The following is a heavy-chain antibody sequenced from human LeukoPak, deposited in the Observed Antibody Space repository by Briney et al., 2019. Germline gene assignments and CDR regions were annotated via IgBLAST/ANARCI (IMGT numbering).Heavy chain of an antibody. V-gene: IGHV3-9*01. Sequence: GGSLRLSCAASGFTFDDYAMHWVRQAPGKGLEWVSGISWNSGSIGYADSVKGRFTISRDNAKNSPYLQMNSLRAEDTALYYCAKFLVVRGMDVWGQGTTVTVSS. J-gene: IGHJ6*02. CDR1: GFTFDDYA. CDR3: AKFLVVRGMDV. D-gene: IGHD2-15*01. CDR2: ISWNSGSI.